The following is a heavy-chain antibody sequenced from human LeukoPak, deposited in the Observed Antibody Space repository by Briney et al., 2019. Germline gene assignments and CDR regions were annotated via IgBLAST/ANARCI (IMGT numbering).Heavy chain of an antibody. V-gene: IGHV1-18*01. CDR2: ISAYNGNT. Sequence: ASVKVSCKASGYTFTSYGISWVRQAPGQGLEWMGWISAYNGNTNYAQKLQGRVTMNTDTSTSTAYMEPRSLRSDDTAVYYCARGDTPYYYDSSGQTSGIDYWGQGTLVTVSS. J-gene: IGHJ4*02. CDR3: ARGDTPYYYDSSGQTSGIDY. CDR1: GYTFTSYG. D-gene: IGHD3-22*01.